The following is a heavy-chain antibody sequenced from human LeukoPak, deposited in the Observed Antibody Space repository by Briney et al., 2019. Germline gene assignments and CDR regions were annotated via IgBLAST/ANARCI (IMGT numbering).Heavy chain of an antibody. CDR3: ATVLTMVRGVERRAFDI. J-gene: IGHJ3*02. V-gene: IGHV1-24*01. Sequence: ASVKVSCKVSGYTLTELPMHWVRQAPGKGLEWMGGFDPEDGETIYAQKFQGRVTMTEDTSTDTAYMELSSLRSEDTAVYYCATVLTMVRGVERRAFDIWGQGTMVTVSS. CDR1: GYTLTELP. D-gene: IGHD3-10*01. CDR2: FDPEDGET.